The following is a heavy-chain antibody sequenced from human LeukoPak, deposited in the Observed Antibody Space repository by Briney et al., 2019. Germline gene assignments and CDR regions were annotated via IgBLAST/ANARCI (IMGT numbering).Heavy chain of an antibody. V-gene: IGHV3-21*06. CDR1: GFTFSSYS. CDR2: ISSSSSSI. Sequence: KTGGSLRLSCAASGFTFSSYSMNWVRQAPGKGLEWVSSISSSSSSIYYTDSVKGRFIISRDNANNSLYLQMNSLRAEDTAVYYCARGEDTAMITGGYNWFDPWGQGTLVAVSS. J-gene: IGHJ5*02. D-gene: IGHD5-18*01. CDR3: ARGEDTAMITGGYNWFDP.